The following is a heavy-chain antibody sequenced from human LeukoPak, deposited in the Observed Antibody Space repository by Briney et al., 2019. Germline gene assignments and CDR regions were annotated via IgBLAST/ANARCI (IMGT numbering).Heavy chain of an antibody. Sequence: ASVKVSCKASGYTFTSYGISWVRQAPGQGLEWMGWISAYNGNTNYAQKPQGRVTMTTDTSTSTAYMELRSLRSDDTAVYYCARVGLYYDILTGYSVFDPWGQGTLVTVSS. V-gene: IGHV1-18*01. J-gene: IGHJ5*02. CDR2: ISAYNGNT. CDR1: GYTFTSYG. CDR3: ARVGLYYDILTGYSVFDP. D-gene: IGHD3-9*01.